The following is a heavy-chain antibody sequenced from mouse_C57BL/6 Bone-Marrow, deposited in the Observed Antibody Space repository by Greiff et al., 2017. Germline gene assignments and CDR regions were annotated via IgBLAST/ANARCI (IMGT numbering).Heavy chain of an antibody. D-gene: IGHD1-1*01. Sequence: EVMLVESGGDLVKPGGSLKLSCAASGFTFSSYGMSWVRQTPDKRLEWVATISSGGSYTYYPDSLKGRFTISRDNAKNTLYLQMSSLKSEDTAMYYCANYYGSSSWYFDVWDRGNRITV. V-gene: IGHV5-6*01. CDR1: GFTFSSYG. J-gene: IGHJ1*03. CDR3: ANYYGSSSWYFDV. CDR2: ISSGGSYT.